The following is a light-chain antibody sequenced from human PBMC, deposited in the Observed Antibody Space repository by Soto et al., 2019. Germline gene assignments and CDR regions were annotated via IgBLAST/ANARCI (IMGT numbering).Light chain of an antibody. CDR2: GAS. Sequence: EIVLTQSPGTLSLSPGERATLSCRASQSVGSNYLAWYQQKPGQAPRLLIFGASIRATGIPDRFSGSVSGTDFTLTITRLEPEDFAVYYCQQYGGSRAFCGGTKVEIK. CDR1: QSVGSNY. CDR3: QQYGGSRA. J-gene: IGKJ4*01. V-gene: IGKV3-20*01.